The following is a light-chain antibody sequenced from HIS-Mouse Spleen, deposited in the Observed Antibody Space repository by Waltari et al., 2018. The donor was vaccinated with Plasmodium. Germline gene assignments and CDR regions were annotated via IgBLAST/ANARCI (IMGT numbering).Light chain of an antibody. CDR1: SDINVGSHN. CDR3: MIWPSNASGV. CDR2: YYSDSDK. J-gene: IGLJ3*02. V-gene: IGLV5-37*01. Sequence: QPVLTQPPSSSASPGESARLTCTLPSDINVGSHNIYWYQRQPGSPPRYLLYYYSDSDKGQGSGVPSRFSGSKDASANTGILLISGLQSEDEADYYCMIWPSNASGVFGGGTKLTVL.